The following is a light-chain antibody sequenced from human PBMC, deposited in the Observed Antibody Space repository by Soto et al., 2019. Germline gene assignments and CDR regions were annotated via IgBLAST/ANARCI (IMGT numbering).Light chain of an antibody. Sequence: EIVLTQSPGTLSLSPGERATLSCRASQSVSSSYLAWYQQKPGQAPRVXIYGASSRETGIPDRFSGSGAGTDFTLTISRLEPEDFAVYYCQQYGSSTITFGQGTRLEIK. CDR3: QQYGSSTIT. CDR2: GAS. V-gene: IGKV3-20*01. J-gene: IGKJ5*01. CDR1: QSVSSSY.